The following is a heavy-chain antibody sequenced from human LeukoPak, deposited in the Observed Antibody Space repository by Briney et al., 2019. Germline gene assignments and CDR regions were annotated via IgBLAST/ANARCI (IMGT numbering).Heavy chain of an antibody. J-gene: IGHJ4*02. V-gene: IGHV3-48*04. CDR1: GFTFSSYS. D-gene: IGHD1-26*01. Sequence: GGSLRLSCEASGFTFSSYSMNWVRQAPGKGLEWVSFISSGGRTIYYADSVKGRFTISRDNAYKSLYLQLNSLRAEDTAVYYCASGTIVGARGADNWGQGTLVTVSS. CDR3: ASGTIVGARGADN. CDR2: ISSGGRTI.